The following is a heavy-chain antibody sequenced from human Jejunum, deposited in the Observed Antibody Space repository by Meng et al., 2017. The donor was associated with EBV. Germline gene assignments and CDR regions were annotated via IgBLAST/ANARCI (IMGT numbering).Heavy chain of an antibody. Sequence: QLPLEEAGPGLERPSGTCSLTCVVAGGSSSDNDWWSWVRQPPGKGLEWLGEIYHGGGTNYNPSLESRVTISVDKSKNQFSLKLNSVTVADTAVYYCAGNGYYALEYWGPGILVTVSS. J-gene: IGHJ4*02. CDR1: GGSSSDNDW. V-gene: IGHV4-4*02. D-gene: IGHD3-22*01. CDR3: AGNGYYALEY. CDR2: IYHGGGT.